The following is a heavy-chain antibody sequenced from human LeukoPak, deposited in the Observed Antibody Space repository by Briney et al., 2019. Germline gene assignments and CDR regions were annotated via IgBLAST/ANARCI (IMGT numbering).Heavy chain of an antibody. CDR3: ARVYCSGGSCYYEGLEY. V-gene: IGHV3-21*01. CDR2: ITSSSNYI. CDR1: GLTFTIYS. Sequence: PGGSLRLSCVVSGLTFTIYSTTWVSQAQGKGLEWVSSITSSSNYIYYADSVKGRFTIARDNAKNSLYLQMNSLRAEDTAVYYCARVYCSGGSCYYEGLEYWGQGALVTVSS. D-gene: IGHD2-15*01. J-gene: IGHJ4*02.